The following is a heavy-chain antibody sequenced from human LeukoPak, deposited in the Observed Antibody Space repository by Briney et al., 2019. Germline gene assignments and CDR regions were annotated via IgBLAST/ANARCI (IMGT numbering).Heavy chain of an antibody. CDR2: MNPNSGDT. CDR3: ARGPPRGYSYGYYFDY. Sequence: ASVKVSCKASGYTFTSYDINWVRQATGQGLEWMGWMNPNSGDTGYAQKFQGRVTMTRNTSISTAYMELSSLRSEDTAVYYCARGPPRGYSYGYYFDYWGRGTLVTVSS. J-gene: IGHJ4*02. V-gene: IGHV1-8*01. D-gene: IGHD5-18*01. CDR1: GYTFTSYD.